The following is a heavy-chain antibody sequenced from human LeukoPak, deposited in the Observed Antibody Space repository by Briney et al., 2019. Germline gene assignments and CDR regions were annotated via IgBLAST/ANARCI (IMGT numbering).Heavy chain of an antibody. V-gene: IGHV3-30*18. CDR3: AKAPRPWVGGATGSRYYFDY. CDR1: GFTFSSYG. D-gene: IGHD1-26*01. CDR2: ISYDGSNK. Sequence: GGSLRLSWAASGFTFSSYGMHWVRQAPGKGQEWVAVISYDGSNKYYADSVKGRFIISRDNSKNTLYLQMNSLRAEDTAVYYCAKAPRPWVGGATGSRYYFDYWGQGTLVTVSS. J-gene: IGHJ4*02.